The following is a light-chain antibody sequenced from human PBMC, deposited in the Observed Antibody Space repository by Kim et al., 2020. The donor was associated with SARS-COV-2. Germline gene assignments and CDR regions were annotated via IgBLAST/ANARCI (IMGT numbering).Light chain of an antibody. V-gene: IGKV1-39*01. J-gene: IGKJ5*01. CDR1: QRISSH. CDR3: QQGYSSPQIT. Sequence: SVGDRVMITCRASQRISSHFNWYQHKPGKAPKLLIYAASSLQSGVPSRFSGSGSGTDFTLTISTLQPEDFATYYCQQGYSSPQITFGQGTRLEIK. CDR2: AAS.